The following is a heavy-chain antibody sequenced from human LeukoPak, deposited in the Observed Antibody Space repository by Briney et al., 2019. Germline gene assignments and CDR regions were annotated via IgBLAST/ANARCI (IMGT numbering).Heavy chain of an antibody. V-gene: IGHV1-2*02. Sequence: GALVKVSCKASGYTFTGYYMHWVRQAPGQGLEWMGWINPNSGGTNYAQKFQGRVTMTRDTSISTAYMELSRLRSDDTAVYYCASVYYGSGSYPRLYYYYGMDVWGQGTTVTVSS. CDR3: ASVYYGSGSYPRLYYYYGMDV. CDR2: INPNSGGT. CDR1: GYTFTGYY. J-gene: IGHJ6*02. D-gene: IGHD3-10*01.